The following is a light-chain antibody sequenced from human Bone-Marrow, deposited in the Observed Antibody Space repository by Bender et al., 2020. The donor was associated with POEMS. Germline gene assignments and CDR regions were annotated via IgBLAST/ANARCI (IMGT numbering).Light chain of an antibody. J-gene: IGLJ3*02. Sequence: QSAPTQPASVSGSPGQSISISCTGISSDVGGYNYVSWYQQHPDKAPKLMIYDVSDRPSGVSNRFSGSKSGNTASLTISGLQAEDEAAYYCSSYINNIWVFGGGTQLTVL. CDR1: SSDVGGYNY. V-gene: IGLV2-14*01. CDR2: DVS. CDR3: SSYINNIWV.